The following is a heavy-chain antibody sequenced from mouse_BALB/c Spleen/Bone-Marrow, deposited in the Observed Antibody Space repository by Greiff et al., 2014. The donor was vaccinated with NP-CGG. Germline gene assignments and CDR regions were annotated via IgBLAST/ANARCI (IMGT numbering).Heavy chain of an antibody. V-gene: IGHV14-3*02. Sequence: EVKLVESGAELVKPGAPVKLSCTASGFNIKDTFMHWMKQRPEQGLEWNGRIDPANGITKYDPKFQGKATITTDTSSNTAYLQLSSLTSEDTAVYYCASSGNYEGGAMDYWGQGTSVTVSS. D-gene: IGHD2-1*01. CDR2: IDPANGIT. J-gene: IGHJ4*01. CDR3: ASSGNYEGGAMDY. CDR1: GFNIKDTF.